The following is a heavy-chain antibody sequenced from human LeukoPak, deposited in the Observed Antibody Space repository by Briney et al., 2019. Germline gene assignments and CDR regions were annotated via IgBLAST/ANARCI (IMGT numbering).Heavy chain of an antibody. CDR3: ARVTVEMATLDY. CDR2: IYSGGST. J-gene: IGHJ4*02. D-gene: IGHD5-24*01. Sequence: GGSLRLSCAASGFTVSSNYMSWVRQAPGKGLEWVSVIYSGGSTYYADSVKGRFTISRDNSKNTLYLQMNSLRAEDTAVYYCARVTVEMATLDYWDQATLVTVSS. V-gene: IGHV3-53*01. CDR1: GFTVSSNY.